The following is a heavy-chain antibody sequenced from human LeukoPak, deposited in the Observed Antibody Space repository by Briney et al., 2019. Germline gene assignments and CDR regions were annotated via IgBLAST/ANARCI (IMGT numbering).Heavy chain of an antibody. CDR2: IIPIFGTA. CDR3: ARGGSWYYYGMDV. V-gene: IGHV1-69*01. Sequence: GSSVKVSCKASGGTFSSYAISWVRQATVQGLEWMGGIIPIFGTANYAQKFQGRVTITADESTSTAYMELSSLRSEDTAVYYCARGGSWYYYGMDVWGQGTTVTVSS. CDR1: GGTFSSYA. D-gene: IGHD6-13*01. J-gene: IGHJ6*02.